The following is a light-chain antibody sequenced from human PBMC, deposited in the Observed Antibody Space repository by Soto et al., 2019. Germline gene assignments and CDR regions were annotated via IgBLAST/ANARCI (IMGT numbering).Light chain of an antibody. Sequence: QSALTQPASVSGSPGQSITISCTGTSSDVGGYKYVSWYQQHPGKAPKLMIYEVSNRPSGVSNRFSGSKSGNTASLTIYGLQAEDEADYYCSSFTSTSTLYIFGSGTKVTVL. CDR1: SSDVGGYKY. CDR3: SSFTSTSTLYI. V-gene: IGLV2-14*01. CDR2: EVS. J-gene: IGLJ1*01.